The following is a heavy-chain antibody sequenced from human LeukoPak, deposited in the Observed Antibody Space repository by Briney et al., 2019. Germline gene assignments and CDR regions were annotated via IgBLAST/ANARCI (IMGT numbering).Heavy chain of an antibody. Sequence: GASVKVSCEASGYTFTDYYMHWVRQAPGQGLEWMGWINPNSGGTNYAQMFQGRVTMTSDTSISTAYMELSRLTSDDTAVYYCARDLLAAAASLDPWGQGTLVTVSS. CDR3: ARDLLAAAASLDP. CDR2: INPNSGGT. V-gene: IGHV1-2*02. J-gene: IGHJ5*02. D-gene: IGHD6-13*01. CDR1: GYTFTDYY.